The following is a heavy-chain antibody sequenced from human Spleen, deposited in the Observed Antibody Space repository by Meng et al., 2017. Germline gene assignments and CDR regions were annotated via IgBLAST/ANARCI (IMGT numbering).Heavy chain of an antibody. Sequence: KVSCKGSGYRFTNYWIGWVRQMPGKGLEWMGIIYPGDSDTRYSPSFQGQVTISADRSISTAYLQWSSLKASDTAMYYCARGAEYSSGWPFDYWGQGALVTVSS. CDR1: GYRFTNYW. J-gene: IGHJ4*02. V-gene: IGHV5-51*01. CDR3: ARGAEYSSGWPFDY. CDR2: IYPGDSDT. D-gene: IGHD6-19*01.